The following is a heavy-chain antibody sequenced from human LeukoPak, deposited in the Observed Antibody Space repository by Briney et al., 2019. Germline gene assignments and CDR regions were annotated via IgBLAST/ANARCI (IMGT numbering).Heavy chain of an antibody. V-gene: IGHV1-69*05. CDR3: ASQYSSSWRTPFDY. CDR1: GGTFSSYA. Sequence: ASVKVSCKASGGTFSSYAISWVRQAPGQGLECMGGIIPIFGTANYAQKFQGRVTITTDESTSTAYMELSSLRSEDTAVYYCASQYSSSWRTPFDYWGQGTLVTVSS. D-gene: IGHD6-13*01. J-gene: IGHJ4*02. CDR2: IIPIFGTA.